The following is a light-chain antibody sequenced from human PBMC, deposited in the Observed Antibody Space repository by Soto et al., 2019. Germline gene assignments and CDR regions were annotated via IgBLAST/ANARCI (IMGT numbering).Light chain of an antibody. CDR1: QSVSSY. J-gene: IGKJ3*01. Sequence: EIVLTQSPATLSLSPGERATLSCRASQSVSSYLAWYQRKPGQAPRLLIYDASNRATGIPARFSGSGSGTXXTLTISSXEPEDFAVYYCQQRSNWLFTFGPGTKVDIK. V-gene: IGKV3-11*01. CDR3: QQRSNWLFT. CDR2: DAS.